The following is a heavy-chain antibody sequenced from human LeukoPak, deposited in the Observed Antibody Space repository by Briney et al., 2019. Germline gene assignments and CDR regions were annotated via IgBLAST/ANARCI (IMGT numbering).Heavy chain of an antibody. J-gene: IGHJ4*02. V-gene: IGHV3-33*01. D-gene: IGHD2-2*01. Sequence: QTGGSLRLSCAASGFTFSSHGMHWVRQGPGKGLEWVAVIWYDGTNKYYADSVKGRFTISRDNSKNTLYLQMSSLRAEDTAVYYCARDEVNQDIVAVPTTVPDYWGQGTLVTVSS. CDR3: ARDEVNQDIVAVPTTVPDY. CDR2: IWYDGTNK. CDR1: GFTFSSHG.